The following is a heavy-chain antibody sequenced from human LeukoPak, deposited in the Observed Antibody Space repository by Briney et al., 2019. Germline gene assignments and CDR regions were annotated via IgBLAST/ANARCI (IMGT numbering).Heavy chain of an antibody. CDR1: GGSISSYY. CDR2: IYYSGST. V-gene: IGHV4-59*01. Sequence: PSETLSLTCTVSGGSISSYYWSWIRQPPGKGLEWIGYIYYSGSTNYNPSLKSRVTMSVDTSKNQFSLKLNSVTAADTAVYYCARGDGYNLRCWGQGTLVTVSS. CDR3: ARGDGYNLRC. D-gene: IGHD5-12*01. J-gene: IGHJ4*02.